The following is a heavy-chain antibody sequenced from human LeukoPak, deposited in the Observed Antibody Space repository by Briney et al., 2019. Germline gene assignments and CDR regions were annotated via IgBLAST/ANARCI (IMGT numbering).Heavy chain of an antibody. J-gene: IGHJ4*02. CDR1: GYTFTSYG. CDR2: ISAYNGNT. V-gene: IGHV1-18*04. D-gene: IGHD4-17*01. CDR3: ARWAPLDYGDYGPHFDY. Sequence: ASVKVSCTASGYTFTSYGISWVRQAPGQGLEWMGWISAYNGNTNYAQKLQGRVTMTTDTSTSTAYMELRSLRSDDTAVYYCARWAPLDYGDYGPHFDYWGQGTLVTVSS.